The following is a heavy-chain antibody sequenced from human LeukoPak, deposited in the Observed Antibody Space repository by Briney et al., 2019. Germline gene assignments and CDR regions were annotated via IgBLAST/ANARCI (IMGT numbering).Heavy chain of an antibody. D-gene: IGHD4-17*01. V-gene: IGHV3-33*01. J-gene: IGHJ5*02. CDR1: GFTFSSFA. Sequence: GGSLRLSCAASGFTFSSFAIHWVRRVPGKWLEWVAAIWYDGSSKHYVDSVKGRFIISRDNSKNTVYLQMNSLRVEDTAVYYCAREGTDYGDYKNWFDPWGQGTLVTVSS. CDR2: IWYDGSSK. CDR3: AREGTDYGDYKNWFDP.